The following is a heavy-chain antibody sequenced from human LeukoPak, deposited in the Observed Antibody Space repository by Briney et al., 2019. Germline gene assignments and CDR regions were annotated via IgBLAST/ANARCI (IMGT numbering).Heavy chain of an antibody. CDR2: ISGSGGST. CDR1: GSTFSSYA. D-gene: IGHD2-8*01. Sequence: PGGSLRLSCAASGSTFSSYAMSWVRQAPGKGLEWVSAISGSGGSTYYADSVKGRFTISRDNSKNTLYLQMNTLRAEDTALYYCARGGRANGAYDAFDIWGQGTIVTVSS. J-gene: IGHJ3*02. V-gene: IGHV3-23*01. CDR3: ARGGRANGAYDAFDI.